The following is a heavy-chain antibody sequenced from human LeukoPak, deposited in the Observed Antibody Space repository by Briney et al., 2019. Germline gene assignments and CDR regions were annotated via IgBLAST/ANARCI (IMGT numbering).Heavy chain of an antibody. D-gene: IGHD3-10*01. CDR2: ISSSSSYI. J-gene: IGHJ3*02. CDR3: ASSYYGSGSYRAFDI. V-gene: IGHV3-21*01. Sequence: KPGGSLRLSCAASGFTFSSYSMNWVRQAPGKGLEWVSSISSSSSYIYYADSVKGRFTISRDNAKNSLYLQMNSLRAEDTAVYYCASSYYGSGSYRAFDIWGQGTMVTVS. CDR1: GFTFSSYS.